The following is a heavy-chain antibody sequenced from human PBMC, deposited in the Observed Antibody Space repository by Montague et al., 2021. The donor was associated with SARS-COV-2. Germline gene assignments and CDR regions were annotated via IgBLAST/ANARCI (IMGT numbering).Heavy chain of an antibody. CDR3: ARDRSRSGWDYYFDN. V-gene: IGHV4-59*01. Sequence: SETLSLTCTVSGGSLSTYYWSWIRQPPGKGLEWIGYIFHSGSTNYNPSLKSRVVMSVDTSKNQFSLQLTSVTAADTAVYYCARDRSRSGWDYYFDNWGQGTLVTVSS. CDR1: GGSLSTYY. CDR2: IFHSGST. J-gene: IGHJ4*02. D-gene: IGHD6-19*01.